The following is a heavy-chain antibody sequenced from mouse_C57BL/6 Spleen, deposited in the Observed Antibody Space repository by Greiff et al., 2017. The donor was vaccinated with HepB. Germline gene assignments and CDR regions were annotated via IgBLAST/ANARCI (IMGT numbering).Heavy chain of an antibody. V-gene: IGHV1-39*01. CDR1: GYSFTDYN. CDR2: INPNYGTT. J-gene: IGHJ1*03. D-gene: IGHD2-5*01. Sequence: EVKLMESGPELVKPGASVKISCKASGYSFTDYNMNWVKQSNGKSLEWIGVINPNYGTTSYNQRFKGKATLTVDQSSSTAYMQLNSLTSEDSAVYYCARSEESNYWYFDVWGTGTTVTVSS. CDR3: ARSEESNYWYFDV.